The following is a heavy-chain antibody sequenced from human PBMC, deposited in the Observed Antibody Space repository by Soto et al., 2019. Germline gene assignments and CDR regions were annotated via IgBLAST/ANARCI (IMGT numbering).Heavy chain of an antibody. Sequence: QVQLVQSGAEVKKPGASVKVSCKASEYTFSDHGINWVRQASGQGPEWLGWMNPNSGDTGYAQNFQGRVTMTRDTSKRTAYMELSSLRSEDTAVYYCARVGGNWNDDYFDYWGQGTLVTVSS. D-gene: IGHD1-1*01. CDR3: ARVGGNWNDDYFDY. CDR2: MNPNSGDT. CDR1: EYTFSDHG. V-gene: IGHV1-8*01. J-gene: IGHJ4*02.